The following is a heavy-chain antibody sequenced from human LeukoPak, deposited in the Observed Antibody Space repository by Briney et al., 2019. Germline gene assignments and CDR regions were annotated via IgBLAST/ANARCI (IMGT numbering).Heavy chain of an antibody. CDR3: ARNPPRYFN. CDR2: IQQDGSDK. D-gene: IGHD1-26*01. Sequence: PGGSLRLSCAASGFTFSSYWMIWVRQAPGKGLEWVANIQQDGSDKYYVDSVKGRFTISRDNAKNSLYLQMNSLRAEDTAVYYCARNPPRYFNWGQGTLVTVSS. V-gene: IGHV3-7*05. J-gene: IGHJ4*02. CDR1: GFTFSSYW.